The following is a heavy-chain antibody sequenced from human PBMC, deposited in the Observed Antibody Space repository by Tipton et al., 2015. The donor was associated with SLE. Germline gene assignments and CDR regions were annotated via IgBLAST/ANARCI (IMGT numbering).Heavy chain of an antibody. J-gene: IGHJ4*02. CDR3: ASLSKWELGY. V-gene: IGHV4-34*01. D-gene: IGHD1-26*01. Sequence: TLSLTCAVYGGSFSGYYWSWIRQPPGKGLEWIGEINHSGSTNYNPSLKSRVTMSVDTSKNQFSLKLSSVTAADTAVYYCASLSKWELGYWGQGTLVTVSS. CDR1: GGSFSGYY. CDR2: INHSGST.